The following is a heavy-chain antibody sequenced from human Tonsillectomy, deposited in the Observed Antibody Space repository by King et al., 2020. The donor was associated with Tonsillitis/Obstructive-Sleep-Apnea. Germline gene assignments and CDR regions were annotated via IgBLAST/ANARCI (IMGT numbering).Heavy chain of an antibody. J-gene: IGHJ4*02. CDR3: ARDSMSHFYDSSAYYTFDY. V-gene: IGHV1-18*01. CDR2: ISPYNGDT. D-gene: IGHD3-22*01. Sequence: VQLVESGAELKKPGASVKVSCKASGYTFTNYGISWVRQAPGQGLEWMGWISPYNGDTNYAQKLQGRVTMTTGTSSSTAYMELRSLRSDDTDVYYCARDSMSHFYDSSAYYTFDYWGQGTLVTVSS. CDR1: GYTFTNYG.